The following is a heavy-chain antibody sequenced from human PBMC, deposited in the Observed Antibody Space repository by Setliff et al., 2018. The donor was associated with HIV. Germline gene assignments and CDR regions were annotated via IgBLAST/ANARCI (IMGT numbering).Heavy chain of an antibody. CDR1: GYSISSGYF. Sequence: PSETLSLTCAVSGYSISSGYFWGWIRQPPGKGLEWIGSLYHSGTNFYNPSLKSRVTISLDTSTNRFSLKLNSVTAADTAVYYCARLHIRFRSQDWAAVDVWGQGTTVTVSS. CDR2: LYHSGTN. V-gene: IGHV4-38-2*01. CDR3: ARLHIRFRSQDWAAVDV. J-gene: IGHJ6*02. D-gene: IGHD3-3*01.